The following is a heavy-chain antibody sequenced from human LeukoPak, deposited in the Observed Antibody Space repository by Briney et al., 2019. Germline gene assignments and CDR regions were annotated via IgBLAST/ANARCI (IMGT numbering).Heavy chain of an antibody. CDR3: ARDQGYKATTGRGWSDP. D-gene: IGHD2-15*01. Sequence: SSETLSLTCTVSGGSISSYYWSWIRQPPGKGLEWIGYIYYSGSTNYNPSLKSRVTISVDTSKNQFSLKLSSVTAADTAVYYCARDQGYKATTGRGWSDPWGQGTLVTVSS. V-gene: IGHV4-59*01. J-gene: IGHJ5*02. CDR1: GGSISSYY. CDR2: IYYSGST.